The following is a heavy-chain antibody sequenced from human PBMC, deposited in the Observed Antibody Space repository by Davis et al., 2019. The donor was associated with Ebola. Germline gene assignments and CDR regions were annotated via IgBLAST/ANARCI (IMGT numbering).Heavy chain of an antibody. CDR3: ARHNYDSGVVDY. CDR2: LYDSGTT. D-gene: IGHD3-16*01. V-gene: IGHV4-59*08. Sequence: PSETLSLTCTVSGAFIRHYYWSWIRQPPGKGLEWIGYLYDSGTTNYNPSLRSRVTISLDSENQFSLKLSFVTATDTAIYYCARHNYDSGVVDYWGQGSLVTVSP. CDR1: GAFIRHYY. J-gene: IGHJ4*02.